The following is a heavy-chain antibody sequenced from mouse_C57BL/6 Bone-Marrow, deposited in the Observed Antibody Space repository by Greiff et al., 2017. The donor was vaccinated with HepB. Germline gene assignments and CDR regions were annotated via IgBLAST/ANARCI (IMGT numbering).Heavy chain of an antibody. V-gene: IGHV3-6*01. D-gene: IGHD6-1*01. J-gene: IGHJ1*03. Sequence: EVKLMESGPGLVKPSQSLSLTCSVTGYSITSGYYWNWIRQFPGNKLEWMGYISYDGSNNYNPSLKNRISITRDTSKNQFFLKLNSVTTEDTATYYCARKGCLPYFDVWGTGTTVTVSS. CDR3: ARKGCLPYFDV. CDR1: GYSITSGYY. CDR2: ISYDGSN.